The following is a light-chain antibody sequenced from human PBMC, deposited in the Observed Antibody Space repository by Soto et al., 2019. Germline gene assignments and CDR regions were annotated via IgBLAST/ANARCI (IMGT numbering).Light chain of an antibody. J-gene: IGKJ1*01. V-gene: IGKV1-5*03. CDR2: KAS. CDR3: QQYGSSGT. Sequence: DIQMTQSPSTLSASVGDTVTVTCRASQSVSGWLAWYQQKPGEAPKLLIYKASTLQSGVPSRFSGSGYGTVFTLTISRLEPEDFAVYYCQQYGSSGTFGQGTKVDIK. CDR1: QSVSGW.